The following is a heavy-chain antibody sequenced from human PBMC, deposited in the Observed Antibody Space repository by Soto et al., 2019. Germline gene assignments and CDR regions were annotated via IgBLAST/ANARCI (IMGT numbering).Heavy chain of an antibody. CDR3: ARDLDYGGNSYFDY. Sequence: SETLSLTCAVSGGSISSSNWWRWVRQPPGKGLEWIGEIYHSGSTNYNPSLKSRVTISVDKSKNQFSLKLSSVTAADTAVYYCARDLDYGGNSYFDYWGQGTLVTVSS. V-gene: IGHV4-4*02. J-gene: IGHJ4*02. CDR2: IYHSGST. CDR1: GGSISSSNW. D-gene: IGHD4-17*01.